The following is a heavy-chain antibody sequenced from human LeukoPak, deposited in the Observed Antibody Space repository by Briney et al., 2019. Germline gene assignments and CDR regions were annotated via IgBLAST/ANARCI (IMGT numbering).Heavy chain of an antibody. CDR3: ARGHSRGELNWFDP. Sequence: SETLSLTCTVSGGSISSYYWSWIRQPPGKGLEWIGYIYYSGSTNYNPSLKSRVTISVDTSKNQFSLKLSSVTAADTAVYYCARGHSRGELNWFDPWGQGTLVTVSS. V-gene: IGHV4-59*01. D-gene: IGHD1-7*01. CDR2: IYYSGST. CDR1: GGSISSYY. J-gene: IGHJ5*02.